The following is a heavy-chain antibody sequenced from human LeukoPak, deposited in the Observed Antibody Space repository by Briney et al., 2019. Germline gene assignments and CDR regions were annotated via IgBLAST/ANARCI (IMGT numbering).Heavy chain of an antibody. V-gene: IGHV3-33*01. CDR3: AREGPRGNSQFDY. D-gene: IGHD2/OR15-2a*01. CDR1: GSTFSSYG. Sequence: GGSLRLSCAASGSTFSSYGMHWVRQAPGKGLEWVALIWYDGSNKYYTDSVKGRLTISRDNSKNTLYLQMNSLRAEDTAIYYCAREGPRGNSQFDYRGQGTLVTVSS. CDR2: IWYDGSNK. J-gene: IGHJ4*02.